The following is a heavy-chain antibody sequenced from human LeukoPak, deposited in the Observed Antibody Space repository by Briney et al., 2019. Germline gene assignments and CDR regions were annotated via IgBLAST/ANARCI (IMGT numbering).Heavy chain of an antibody. D-gene: IGHD2-21*01. Sequence: SETLSLTCTFSGXSINSGGNYWSWIRQHPGKGQEWIGYIYYSGSTYYNPSLKSRATISVDTSKNQFSLKLSSVTAADTAVYYCARDIRMAYYYHGMDVWGQGTTVTVSS. V-gene: IGHV4-31*02. CDR1: GXSINSGGNY. CDR2: IYYSGST. J-gene: IGHJ6*02. CDR3: ARDIRMAYYYHGMDV.